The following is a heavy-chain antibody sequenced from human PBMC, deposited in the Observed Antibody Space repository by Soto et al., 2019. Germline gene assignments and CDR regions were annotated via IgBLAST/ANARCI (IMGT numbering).Heavy chain of an antibody. CDR2: IYYTGST. D-gene: IGHD6-19*01. Sequence: QVQLQQSGPGLVKPSETLSLTCTVSGGSITNYYWSWVRQPPGKGLEWIGYIYYTGSTNYSPSLKRRVTMSMDTSSSQFSLKLTSVTAADTAVYYCARLSGSGWYTAAYWGQGTLVTVSS. CDR1: GGSITNYY. J-gene: IGHJ4*02. V-gene: IGHV4-59*08. CDR3: ARLSGSGWYTAAY.